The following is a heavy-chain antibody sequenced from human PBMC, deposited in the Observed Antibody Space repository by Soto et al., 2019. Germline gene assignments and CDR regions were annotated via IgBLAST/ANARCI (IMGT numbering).Heavy chain of an antibody. Sequence: QVQLVESGGGVVQPGRSLRLSCAASGFTFSSYGMHWVRQAPGKGLEWVAVISYDGSNKYYAYSVKGRFTISRDNSKNTLYLQMNSLRAEDTAVYYCAKDGMVRGVTDYYGMDVWGQGTTVTVS. J-gene: IGHJ6*02. CDR3: AKDGMVRGVTDYYGMDV. V-gene: IGHV3-30*18. CDR1: GFTFSSYG. D-gene: IGHD3-10*01. CDR2: ISYDGSNK.